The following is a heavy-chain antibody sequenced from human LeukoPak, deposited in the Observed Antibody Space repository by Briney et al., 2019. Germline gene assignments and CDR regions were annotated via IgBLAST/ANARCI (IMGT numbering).Heavy chain of an antibody. CDR3: ARPNCSGGSCTSPSYYFDY. D-gene: IGHD2-15*01. CDR2: IYPGDSDT. Sequence: GESLKISCKGSGYTFTNYWIGWVRQMPGKGLEWMGIIYPGDSDTRYSPSFQGQVTISADKSINTASLQWSSLKASDTAMYYCARPNCSGGSCTSPSYYFDYWGQGTLVTVSS. V-gene: IGHV5-51*01. CDR1: GYTFTNYW. J-gene: IGHJ4*02.